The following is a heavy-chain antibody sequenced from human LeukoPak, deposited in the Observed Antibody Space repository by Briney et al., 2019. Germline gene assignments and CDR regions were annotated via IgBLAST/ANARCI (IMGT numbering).Heavy chain of an antibody. D-gene: IGHD3-10*01. V-gene: IGHV4-4*02. CDR2: IYHSGST. CDR1: GGSISSSNW. CDR3: ARAEGSGSLDWFDP. Sequence: SETLSLTCAVSGGSISSSNWWSWVRQPPGKGLEWIGEIYHSGSTNYNPSLKSRVTISVDKSKNQFSLKLGSVTAADTAVYYCARAEGSGSLDWFDPWGQGTLVTVSS. J-gene: IGHJ5*02.